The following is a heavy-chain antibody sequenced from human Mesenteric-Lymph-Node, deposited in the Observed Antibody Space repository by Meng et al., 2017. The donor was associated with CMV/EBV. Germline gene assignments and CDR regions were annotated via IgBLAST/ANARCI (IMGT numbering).Heavy chain of an antibody. J-gene: IGHJ4*02. D-gene: IGHD5/OR15-5a*01. CDR3: AKRGVTSTIQYYFDF. CDR2: INNSGGST. CDR1: GFTFSNDA. V-gene: IGHV3-23*01. Sequence: SGFTFSNDAMSCVRQAPGKELEWVSSINNSGGSTYYADSVKGRFTVSRDNSKNTVYLQMHSLGAEDTAVYYCAKRGVTSTIQYYFDFWGQGTLVTVSS.